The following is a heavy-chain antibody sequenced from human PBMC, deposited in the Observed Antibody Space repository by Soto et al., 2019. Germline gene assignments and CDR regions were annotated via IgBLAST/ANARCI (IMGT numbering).Heavy chain of an antibody. Sequence: ASVKVSCKASGYTFSDFDINWLRQASGQGPEWMGWMNAKSGDTFFPQRFQGKFNMTWDTSLSTAYMEVGSLTSDDTAIYYCAPRKPFNHAGLCVRGQGTTGPLSS. J-gene: IGHJ6*01. CDR2: MNAKSGDT. V-gene: IGHV1-8*01. CDR3: APRKPFNHAGLCV. CDR1: GYTFSDFD. D-gene: IGHD3-22*01.